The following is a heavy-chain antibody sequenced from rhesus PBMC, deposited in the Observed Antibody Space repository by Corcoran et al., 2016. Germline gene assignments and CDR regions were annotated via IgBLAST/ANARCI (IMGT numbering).Heavy chain of an antibody. CDR1: GGSISSSY. D-gene: IGHD1-26*01. CDR3: ASGETGNGAFDF. CDR2: IYGSGSST. Sequence: QLQLQESGPGLVKPSETLSVTCAVSGGSISSSYWSWSRQAPGKGLEWIGYIYGSGSSTNYNPSLKSRVTLSVDTSKNQLSLKLSSVTAADTAVYYCASGETGNGAFDFWGQGLRVTVSS. J-gene: IGHJ3*01. V-gene: IGHV4-169*02.